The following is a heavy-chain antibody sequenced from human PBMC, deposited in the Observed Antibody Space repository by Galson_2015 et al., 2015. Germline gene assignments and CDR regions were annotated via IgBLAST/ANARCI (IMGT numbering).Heavy chain of an antibody. J-gene: IGHJ4*02. Sequence: SLRLSCAASGFTFDDYAMHWVRQAPGKGLEWVSGISWNSGSIGYADSVKGRFTISRDNAKNSLYLQMNSLRAEDTALYYCAKDSIAVAWDYFDYWGQGTLVTVSS. V-gene: IGHV3-9*01. CDR1: GFTFDDYA. CDR2: ISWNSGSI. CDR3: AKDSIAVAWDYFDY. D-gene: IGHD6-19*01.